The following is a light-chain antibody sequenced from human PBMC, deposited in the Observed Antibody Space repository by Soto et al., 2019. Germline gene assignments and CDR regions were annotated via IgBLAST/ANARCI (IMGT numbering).Light chain of an antibody. CDR1: SSTIGNNY. J-gene: IGLJ2*01. V-gene: IGLV1-51*01. Sequence: QSVLTQPPSVSAAPGQRVTIFCAGSSSTIGNNYVSWYQQLPGTAPKLLIYDNYYRPSGIPDRFSGSKSGTSATLVITGVQTGDEADYYFGTWDSNLDNGVVFGGGTKLTVL. CDR2: DNY. CDR3: GTWDSNLDNGVV.